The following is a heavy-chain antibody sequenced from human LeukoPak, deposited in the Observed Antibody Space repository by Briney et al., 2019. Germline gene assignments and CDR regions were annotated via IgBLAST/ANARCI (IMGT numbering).Heavy chain of an antibody. CDR1: GYTFTSYG. V-gene: IGHV1-18*01. Sequence: ASVKVSCKASGYTFTSYGISWVRQAPGQGLEWMGWISAYSGNTNYAQKLQGRVTMTTDTSTSTAYMELRSLRSDDTAVYYCARVALVYSGYEGYDYWGQGTLVTVSS. J-gene: IGHJ4*02. CDR3: ARVALVYSGYEGYDY. D-gene: IGHD5-12*01. CDR2: ISAYSGNT.